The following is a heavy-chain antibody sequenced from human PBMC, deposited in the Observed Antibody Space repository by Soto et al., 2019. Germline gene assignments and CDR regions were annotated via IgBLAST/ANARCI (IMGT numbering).Heavy chain of an antibody. CDR2: INHSGST. Sequence: SETLSLTCAFYGGSFSGYYWSWIRQPPGKGLEWIGEINHSGSTNYNPSLKSRVTISVDTSKNQFSLKLSSVTAADTAVYYCALIAGGYNWSDYWGQGTLVTVSS. D-gene: IGHD5-12*01. V-gene: IGHV4-34*01. CDR3: ALIAGGYNWSDY. J-gene: IGHJ4*02. CDR1: GGSFSGYY.